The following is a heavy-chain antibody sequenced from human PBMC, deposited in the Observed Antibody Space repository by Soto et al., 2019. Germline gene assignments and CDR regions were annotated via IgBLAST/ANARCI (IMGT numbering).Heavy chain of an antibody. Sequence: PGGSLRLSCAASGFTFSSYAMSWVRQAPGKGLEWVSAISGSGGSTYYADSVKGRFTISRDNSKNTLYLQMNSLRAEDTAVYYCARVGSAYDILTGYPEDAFDIWGQGTMVTVSS. CDR2: ISGSGGST. CDR3: ARVGSAYDILTGYPEDAFDI. J-gene: IGHJ3*02. D-gene: IGHD3-9*01. CDR1: GFTFSSYA. V-gene: IGHV3-23*01.